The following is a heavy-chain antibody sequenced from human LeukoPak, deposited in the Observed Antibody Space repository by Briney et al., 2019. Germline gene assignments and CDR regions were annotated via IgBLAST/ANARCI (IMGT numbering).Heavy chain of an antibody. CDR2: IDAYNGKT. D-gene: IGHD4-17*01. V-gene: IGHV1-18*01. Sequence: ASVKVSCKAAGFTFTSYGISWVRQAPGQGLEWMGWIDAYNGKTNYAKNFQGRITVTRDTSTKMAYMELRSLRSDDTAVYYCTRDPDGDYDFDYWGQGTLATVSS. J-gene: IGHJ4*02. CDR3: TRDPDGDYDFDY. CDR1: GFTFTSYG.